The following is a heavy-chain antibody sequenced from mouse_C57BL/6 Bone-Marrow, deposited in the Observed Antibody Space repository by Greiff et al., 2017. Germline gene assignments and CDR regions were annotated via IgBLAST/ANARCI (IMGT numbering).Heavy chain of an antibody. CDR1: GYTFTDYY. CDR3: ARSFITTVVYFDY. Sequence: VQLKESGAELVRPGASVKLSCKASGYTFTDYYINWVKQRPGQGLEWIARIYPGSGNTYYNEKFKGKATLTAEKSSSTAYMQLSSLTSEDSAVYFCARSFITTVVYFDYWGQGTTLTVSS. CDR2: IYPGSGNT. J-gene: IGHJ2*01. D-gene: IGHD1-1*01. V-gene: IGHV1-76*01.